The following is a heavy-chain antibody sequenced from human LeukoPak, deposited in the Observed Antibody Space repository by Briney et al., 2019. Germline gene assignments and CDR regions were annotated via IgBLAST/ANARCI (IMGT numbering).Heavy chain of an antibody. J-gene: IGHJ5*02. Sequence: PGGSLRLSCAASGFTFSNYAMRWVRQAPGKGLEWVSVIYSGGSTYYADSVKGRFTISRDNSKNTLYLQMNSLRAEDTAVYYCARGAYGSGSYGDNWFDPWGQGTLVTVSS. CDR3: ARGAYGSGSYGDNWFDP. CDR2: IYSGGST. V-gene: IGHV3-66*01. D-gene: IGHD3-10*01. CDR1: GFTFSNYA.